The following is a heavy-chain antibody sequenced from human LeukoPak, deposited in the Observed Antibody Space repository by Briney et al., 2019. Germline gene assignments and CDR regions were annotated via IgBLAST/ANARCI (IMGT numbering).Heavy chain of an antibody. CDR1: GGTFSSYA. Sequence: GSSVKVSCKASGGTFSSYAISWVRQAPGQGLEWMGGIIPIFGTANYAQKFQGRVTITTDESTSTAYMELSSLRSEDTAVYYCARDADYGDHSGVWFDPWGQGTLVTVSS. CDR2: IIPIFGTA. CDR3: ARDADYGDHSGVWFDP. V-gene: IGHV1-69*05. J-gene: IGHJ5*02. D-gene: IGHD4-17*01.